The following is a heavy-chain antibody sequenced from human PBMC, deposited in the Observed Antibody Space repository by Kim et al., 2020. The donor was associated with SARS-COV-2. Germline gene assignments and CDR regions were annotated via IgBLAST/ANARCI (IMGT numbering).Heavy chain of an antibody. V-gene: IGHV3-49*03. D-gene: IGHD6-13*01. Sequence: GGSLRLSCTASGFTFGDYAMSWFRQAPGKGLEWVGFIRSKAYGGTSEYAASVKGRFTISRDDSKSIAYLQMNSLKTEDTAVYYCTRVPGYSSSWFDYWGQGTLVTVSS. CDR3: TRVPGYSSSWFDY. CDR1: GFTFGDYA. CDR2: IRSKAYGGTS. J-gene: IGHJ4*02.